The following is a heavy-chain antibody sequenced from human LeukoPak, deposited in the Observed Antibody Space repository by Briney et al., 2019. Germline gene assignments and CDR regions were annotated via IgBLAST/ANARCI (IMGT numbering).Heavy chain of an antibody. V-gene: IGHV4-39*07. CDR1: GGSISSSSYY. D-gene: IGHD5-12*01. CDR3: ARLGRGEYSGSNWFDP. Sequence: SETLSLTCTVSGGSISSSSYYWSWIRQPPGKGLEWIGEINHSGSTNYNPSLKSRVTISVDTSKNQFSLKLSSVTAADTAVYYCARLGRGEYSGSNWFDPWGQGTLVTVSS. CDR2: INHSGST. J-gene: IGHJ5*02.